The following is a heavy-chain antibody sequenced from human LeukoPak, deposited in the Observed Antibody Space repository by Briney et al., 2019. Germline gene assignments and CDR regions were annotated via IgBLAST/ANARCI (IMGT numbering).Heavy chain of an antibody. D-gene: IGHD1-26*01. CDR3: ASLSGSSDFDY. J-gene: IGHJ4*02. Sequence: GESLKISCKGSGYTFDTYWIGWVRQMPGKGLEWMGIIYPGDSETRYSPSFQGQVTITADKSITTAYLQWSSLKASDTAMYYCASLSGSSDFDYWGQGTLVTVSS. CDR2: IYPGDSET. CDR1: GYTFDTYW. V-gene: IGHV5-51*01.